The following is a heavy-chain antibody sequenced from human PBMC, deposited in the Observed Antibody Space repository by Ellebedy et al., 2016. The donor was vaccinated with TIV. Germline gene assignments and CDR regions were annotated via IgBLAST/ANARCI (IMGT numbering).Heavy chain of an antibody. D-gene: IGHD2-21*02. Sequence: PGGSLRLSCGASGLTFSTYGIHWVRQAPGKGLEWMAVISYDGSKTFYVDSMRGRFTISRDKSKDTVYLQMDSLRPEDTAVYFCLWIVTEDLHDWGQGIQVTVSS. J-gene: IGHJ4*02. CDR2: ISYDGSKT. V-gene: IGHV3-30*03. CDR3: LWIVTEDLHD. CDR1: GLTFSTYG.